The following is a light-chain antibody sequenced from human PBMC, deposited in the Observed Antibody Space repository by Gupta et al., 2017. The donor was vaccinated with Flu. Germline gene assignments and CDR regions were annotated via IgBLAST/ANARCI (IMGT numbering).Light chain of an antibody. CDR1: SSDIGAYKY. V-gene: IGLV2-14*01. Sequence: QSALTQPASVSGSPGQSITISCTGTSSDIGAYKYVSWFQQHPGKAPKLMIYEVSNRPSGASNRFSGSKSGNTASLTISGLEEEDEADYYCSARTRSSTWVFGGGTKLTVL. CDR3: SARTRSSTWV. J-gene: IGLJ3*02. CDR2: EVS.